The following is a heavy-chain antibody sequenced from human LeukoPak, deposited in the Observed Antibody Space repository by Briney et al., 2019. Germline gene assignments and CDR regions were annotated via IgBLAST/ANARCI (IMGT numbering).Heavy chain of an antibody. D-gene: IGHD1-26*01. CDR1: GFTFSSYA. J-gene: IGHJ6*03. CDR2: ISYDGSNK. Sequence: GGSLRLSCAASGFTFSSYAMHWVRQAPGKGLEWVAIISYDGSNKYYADSVKGRFTISRDNAKNSLYLQMNSLRAEDTAVYYCARKSGSYYPVDNYYYYMDVWGKGTTVTVSS. V-gene: IGHV3-30*04. CDR3: ARKSGSYYPVDNYYYYMDV.